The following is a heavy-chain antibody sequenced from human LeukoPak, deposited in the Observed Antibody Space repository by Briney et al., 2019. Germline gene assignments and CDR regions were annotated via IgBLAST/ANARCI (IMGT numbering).Heavy chain of an antibody. Sequence: GRSLRLSCAAYGFTFSSYAMHWVRQAPGKGLEWVAVISYDGSSKYYADSVKGRFTISRDNSKNTLYLQMNSLRAEDTAVYYCARDGVVPAAIVEGGYFDYWGQGTLVTVSS. CDR2: ISYDGSSK. D-gene: IGHD2-2*01. J-gene: IGHJ4*02. V-gene: IGHV3-30-3*01. CDR1: GFTFSSYA. CDR3: ARDGVVPAAIVEGGYFDY.